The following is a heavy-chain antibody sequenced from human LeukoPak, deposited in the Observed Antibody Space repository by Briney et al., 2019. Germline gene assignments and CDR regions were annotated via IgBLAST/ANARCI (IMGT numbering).Heavy chain of an antibody. CDR1: GGTFSSYA. V-gene: IGHV1-69*04. CDR2: IIPMLAIP. Sequence: ASVKVSCKASGGTFSSYAISWVREAPGQGLEWMGRIIPMLAIPTYAQKFQGRVTITAGKSTTTAYMELSSLRPEDTAVYYCVRYYYDSSVYYHPEYNGMDVWGQGTKVTVSS. J-gene: IGHJ6*02. D-gene: IGHD3-22*01. CDR3: VRYYYDSSVYYHPEYNGMDV.